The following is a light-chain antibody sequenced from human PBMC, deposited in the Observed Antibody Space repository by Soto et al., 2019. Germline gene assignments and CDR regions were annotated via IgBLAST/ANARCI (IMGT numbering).Light chain of an antibody. CDR1: QSVGSNY. V-gene: IGKV3-20*01. CDR2: GAS. J-gene: IGKJ5*01. Sequence: EIVLTQSPGTLSLSPGERATLSSRASQSVGSNYLAWYQQTPGQAPRLLIHGASTRATGIPDRFSGSGSGTDFTLTLSRLESEDSAVYYCHQYASSPLTFGQGTRLEIK. CDR3: HQYASSPLT.